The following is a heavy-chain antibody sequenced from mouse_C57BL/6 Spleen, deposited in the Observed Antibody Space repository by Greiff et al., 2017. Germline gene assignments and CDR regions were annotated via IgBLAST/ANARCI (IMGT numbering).Heavy chain of an antibody. CDR1: GYAFSSSW. CDR3: ARDTTVVATPFDY. D-gene: IGHD1-1*01. CDR2: IYPGDGDT. V-gene: IGHV1-82*01. J-gene: IGHJ2*01. Sequence: VQLQQSGPELVKPGASVKISCKASGYAFSSSWMNWVKQRPGKGLEWIGRIYPGDGDTNYNGKFKGKATLTADKSSSTAYMQLSSLTSEDSAVXFCARDTTVVATPFDYWGQGTTLTVSS.